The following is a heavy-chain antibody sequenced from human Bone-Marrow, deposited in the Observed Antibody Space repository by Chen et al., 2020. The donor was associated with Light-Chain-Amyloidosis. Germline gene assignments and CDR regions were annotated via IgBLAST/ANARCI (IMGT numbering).Heavy chain of an antibody. CDR3: ARRRDGYNFDY. Sequence: EVQLEQSGPEVKKPGESLKISCKGPGYTFPNYWIGWVRQMPGKGLEWLGVNYPDDADARYSPSLQSKVTISADKAITTAYLQWRSLKASDTAMYYCARRRDGYNFDYWGQGTLVTVSS. CDR2: NYPDDADA. V-gene: IGHV5-51*01. CDR1: GYTFPNYW. D-gene: IGHD5-12*01. J-gene: IGHJ4*02.